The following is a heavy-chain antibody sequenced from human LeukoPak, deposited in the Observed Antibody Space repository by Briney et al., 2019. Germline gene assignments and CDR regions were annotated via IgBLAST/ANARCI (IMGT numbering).Heavy chain of an antibody. J-gene: IGHJ4*02. Sequence: SETLSLTCTVSGYSITSGYYWAWIRQSPGKGLEWIGSIYHSGNTYYTPSLKSRVIILVDTSKNQFSLQLGSVTPTDTAVYYCARAGYCSGVGCYSAVPGKYWGQGALVTVSS. CDR1: GYSITSGYY. CDR2: IYHSGNT. D-gene: IGHD2-15*01. V-gene: IGHV4-38-2*02. CDR3: ARAGYCSGVGCYSAVPGKY.